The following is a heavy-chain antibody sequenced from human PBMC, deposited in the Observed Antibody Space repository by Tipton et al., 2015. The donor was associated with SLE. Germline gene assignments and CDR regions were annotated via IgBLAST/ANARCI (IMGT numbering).Heavy chain of an antibody. CDR2: IFYTGST. J-gene: IGHJ4*02. D-gene: IGHD1-1*01. V-gene: IGHV4-59*01. Sequence: LRLSCTVSGGSISSLSWGWIRQPPGKRLEWIGYIFYTGSTNYNPSLKSRVAMSVDMSKNQFSLKLTSVTAADTAVYYCASGNPVMPLWGQGTLVTVSS. CDR1: GGSISSLS. CDR3: ASGNPVMPL.